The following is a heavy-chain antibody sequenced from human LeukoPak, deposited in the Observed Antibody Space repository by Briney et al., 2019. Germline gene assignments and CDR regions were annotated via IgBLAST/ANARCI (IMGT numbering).Heavy chain of an antibody. D-gene: IGHD4-17*01. CDR2: ISYDGSNK. CDR1: GFTFSSYG. J-gene: IGHJ3*02. V-gene: IGHV3-30*18. Sequence: PGRSLRLSCAASGFTFSSYGIHWVRQAPGKGLEWVAVISYDGSNKYYVDSVKVRFTFSRDNSKNTLNLQMNSLRAEDTAVYYCAKMRTPTAHSGDAFDIWGQGTMVTVSS. CDR3: AKMRTPTAHSGDAFDI.